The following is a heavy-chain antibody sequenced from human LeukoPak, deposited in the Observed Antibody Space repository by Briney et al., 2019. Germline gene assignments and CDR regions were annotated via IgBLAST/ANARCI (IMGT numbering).Heavy chain of an antibody. CDR2: IKHDGSEK. CDR3: ARAPREWLLGYHFEC. V-gene: IGHV3-7*01. J-gene: IGHJ4*02. D-gene: IGHD3-3*01. CDR1: GFSLSAYW. Sequence: GGSLRPSCAASGFSLSAYWMSWVRQAPGKGLEWVANIKHDGSEKYYVDSVKGRFAISRDNGKNSLYLQMNSLRVEDMAVYYCARAPREWLLGYHFECWGQGTLVTVSS.